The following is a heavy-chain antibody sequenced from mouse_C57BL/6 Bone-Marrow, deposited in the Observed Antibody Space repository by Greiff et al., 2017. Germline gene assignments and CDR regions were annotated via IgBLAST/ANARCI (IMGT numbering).Heavy chain of an antibody. Sequence: QVTLKESGPGILQPSQTLSLTCSFSGFSLSTFGLGVGWIRQPSGKGLEWLAHIWWDDDKYYNPALKSRLTISKDTSNNQVFLKIANVDTADTATYYCARSYYSNSAWFAYWGQGTLVTVSA. J-gene: IGHJ3*01. D-gene: IGHD2-5*01. CDR2: IWWDDDK. V-gene: IGHV8-8*01. CDR3: ARSYYSNSAWFAY. CDR1: GFSLSTFGLG.